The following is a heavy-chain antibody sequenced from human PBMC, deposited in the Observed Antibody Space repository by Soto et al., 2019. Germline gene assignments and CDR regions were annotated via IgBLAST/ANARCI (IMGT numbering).Heavy chain of an antibody. D-gene: IGHD6-13*01. Sequence: QVQLVQSGAEVKKPGASVKVSCKASGYSFTSYGISWVRQAPGQGLEWMGWISANNGNKKSAQKLQGRVTMTTDTTTSTAYMQLRSLRSDATAVYSCARDLGQQLVDYWGQGTLVTVSS. CDR3: ARDLGQQLVDY. CDR1: GYSFTSYG. J-gene: IGHJ4*02. V-gene: IGHV1-18*01. CDR2: ISANNGNK.